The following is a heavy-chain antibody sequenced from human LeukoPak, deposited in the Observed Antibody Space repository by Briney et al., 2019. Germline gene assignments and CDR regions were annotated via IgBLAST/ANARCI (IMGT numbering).Heavy chain of an antibody. Sequence: GGSLRLSCAASGFTFSSYWMHWVRQAPGKGLVWVSRINSDGSSTSYADSVKGRFTISRDNAKNTLYLQMNSLRAEDTAVYYCERALTVADYYFDYWGQGTLVTVSS. J-gene: IGHJ4*02. CDR2: INSDGSST. CDR3: ERALTVADYYFDY. V-gene: IGHV3-74*01. CDR1: GFTFSSYW. D-gene: IGHD6-19*01.